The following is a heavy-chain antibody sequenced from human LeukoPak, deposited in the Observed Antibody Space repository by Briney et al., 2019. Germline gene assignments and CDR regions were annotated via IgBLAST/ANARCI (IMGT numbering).Heavy chain of an antibody. J-gene: IGHJ4*02. CDR3: ARWGGGFDY. CDR1: GFTFSRYW. V-gene: IGHV3-7*04. Sequence: GGSLRLSCAASGFTFSRYWMSWVRQAPGEGLEWVANIKQDGSAKYYGDSLEGRFTISRDNAKNSLYLQMNSLRAEDTAVYYCARWGGGFDYWGQGTLVTVSS. CDR2: IKQDGSAK. D-gene: IGHD3-16*01.